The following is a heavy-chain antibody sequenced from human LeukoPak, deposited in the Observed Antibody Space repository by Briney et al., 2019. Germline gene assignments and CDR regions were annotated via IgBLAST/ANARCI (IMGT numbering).Heavy chain of an antibody. J-gene: IGHJ6*03. V-gene: IGHV3-48*04. CDR1: GFTFSSYS. D-gene: IGHD1-20*01. CDR2: ISSSSSTI. Sequence: GSLRLSCAASGFTFSSYSMNWVRQAPGKGLEWVSYISSSSSTIYYSDSVKGRFTISRDNAKNSLYLQMNSLRAEDTAVYYCARSPPYNWNDDPRYYYYYMDVWGKGTTVTVSS. CDR3: ARSPPYNWNDDPRYYYYYMDV.